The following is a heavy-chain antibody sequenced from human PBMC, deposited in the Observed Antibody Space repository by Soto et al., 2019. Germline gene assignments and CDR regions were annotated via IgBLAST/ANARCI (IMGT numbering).Heavy chain of an antibody. V-gene: IGHV1-69*13. J-gene: IGHJ6*02. CDR3: ARDRGEYYYDSSGYLTPRDYYGMDV. CDR1: GGTSSSYA. D-gene: IGHD3-22*01. CDR2: IIPIFGTA. Sequence: ASVKVSCKVSGGTSSSYAISWVRQAPGQGLEWMGGIIPIFGTANYAQKFQGRVTITADESTSTAYMELSSLRSEDTAVYYCARDRGEYYYDSSGYLTPRDYYGMDVWGQGTTVTVSS.